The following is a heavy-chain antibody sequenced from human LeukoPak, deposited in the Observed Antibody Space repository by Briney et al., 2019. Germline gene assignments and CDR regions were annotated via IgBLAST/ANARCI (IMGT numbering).Heavy chain of an antibody. D-gene: IGHD1/OR15-1a*01. CDR2: TWYDGSNK. Sequence: GRSLRLSCAASGFTFRSYGIHWVRQAPGKGLEWVTGTWYDGSNKYYTDSVKGRFTISRDNSKSTFHLQMNSLRAEDTAVYYCARVEHRGNWYFDGWGQGTLVTVSS. CDR3: ARVEHRGNWYFDG. J-gene: IGHJ4*02. V-gene: IGHV3-33*01. CDR1: GFTFRSYG.